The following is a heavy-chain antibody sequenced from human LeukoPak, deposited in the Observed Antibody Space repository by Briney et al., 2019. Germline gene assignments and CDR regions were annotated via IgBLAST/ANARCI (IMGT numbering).Heavy chain of an antibody. V-gene: IGHV3-66*01. J-gene: IGHJ4*02. CDR2: IKTGGST. CDR1: GFTVSSNY. CDR3: GRKESFGEYNY. Sequence: GGSLRLSCAASGFTVSSNYMSWVRQPPGKGLEWVSFIKTGGSTNYADSVKGRFTISRDNSKNTLYLQMNSLRDEDTAVYYCGRKESFGEYNYWGQGTLVTVSS. D-gene: IGHD3-10*01.